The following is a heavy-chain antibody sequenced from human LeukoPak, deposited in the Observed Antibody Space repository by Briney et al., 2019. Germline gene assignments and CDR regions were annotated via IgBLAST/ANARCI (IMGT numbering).Heavy chain of an antibody. J-gene: IGHJ4*02. Sequence: SSVTLSCKASGGTFISYAISWVRQAPGQGLEWMGRIFPIFATANYAQKFQGRVTITADESTSTAYMELSSLRSEDTAVYYCARESGSYEAYFDYWGEGTLVSVSS. CDR1: GGTFISYA. CDR2: IFPIFATA. CDR3: ARESGSYEAYFDY. D-gene: IGHD1-26*01. V-gene: IGHV1-69*13.